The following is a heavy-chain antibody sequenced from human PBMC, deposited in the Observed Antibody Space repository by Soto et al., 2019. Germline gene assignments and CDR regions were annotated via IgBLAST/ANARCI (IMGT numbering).Heavy chain of an antibody. CDR1: GFTFSSYG. V-gene: IGHV3-33*01. J-gene: IGHJ4*02. Sequence: QGQLVESGGGVVQPGRSLRLSCAASGFTFSSYGMHWVRQAPGKGLEWVAVIWYHGNSMYYADSVKGRFTISRDNSKNTLYLQMNNLRAEDTAVYYCARYNTGHSDYWGLGTLVTVSS. CDR2: IWYHGNSM. D-gene: IGHD1-20*01. CDR3: ARYNTGHSDY.